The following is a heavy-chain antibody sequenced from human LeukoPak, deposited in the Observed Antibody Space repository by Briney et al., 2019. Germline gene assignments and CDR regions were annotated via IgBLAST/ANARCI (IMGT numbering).Heavy chain of an antibody. Sequence: PGGSLRLSCAASGFTFSSYAMSWVRQPPGKGLEWVSAISGSGGSTYYADSVKGRFTISRDNSKNTLYLQMNSLRAEDTAVYYCAKGSMVRGVIDYWGQGTLVTVSS. CDR1: GFTFSSYA. CDR2: ISGSGGST. CDR3: AKGSMVRGVIDY. D-gene: IGHD3-10*01. V-gene: IGHV3-23*01. J-gene: IGHJ4*02.